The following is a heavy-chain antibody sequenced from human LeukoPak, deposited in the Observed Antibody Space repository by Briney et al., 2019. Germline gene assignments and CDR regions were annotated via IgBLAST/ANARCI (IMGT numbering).Heavy chain of an antibody. D-gene: IGHD3-22*01. V-gene: IGHV4-38-2*02. J-gene: IGHJ4*02. CDR2: IYHSGST. CDR1: GYSISSGYY. CDR3: ARGESNYDSSGYYYLF. Sequence: SETLSLTCTVSGYSISSGYYWGWIRPPPGRGLEWIGSIYHSGSTYYNPSLKSRVTISVDTSKNQFSLKLSSVTAADTAVYYCARGESNYDSSGYYYLFWGQGTLVTVSS.